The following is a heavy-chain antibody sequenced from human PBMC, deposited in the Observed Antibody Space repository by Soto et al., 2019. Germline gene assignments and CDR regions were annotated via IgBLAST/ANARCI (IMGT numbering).Heavy chain of an antibody. J-gene: IGHJ4*02. CDR1: GYTFTSCA. CDR3: ARYTALLDY. D-gene: IGHD2-2*02. Sequence: APAKASCKAPGYTFTSCALHSARRAPGQRLESRGCINAGTGNTKYSQKFQGRLTITRDTSASPAYMELSSLRSEYTAVYYCARYTALLDYLEQGTLVTASS. CDR2: INAGTGNT. V-gene: IGHV1-3*01.